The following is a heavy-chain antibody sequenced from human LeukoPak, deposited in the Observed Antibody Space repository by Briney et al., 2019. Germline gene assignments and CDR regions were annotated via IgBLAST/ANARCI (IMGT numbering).Heavy chain of an antibody. CDR2: ISSKGSST. J-gene: IGHJ4*02. Sequence: GGSLRLSCAASGFTFSSYAMHSVRQAPGKGLEYVSAISSKGSSTYYANSVKGRFTISRDNSKTALYLQVGSLRAEDMAVYYCASLFSSGWFGGDRDYWGQGTLVAVSS. CDR1: GFTFSSYA. D-gene: IGHD6-19*01. CDR3: ASLFSSGWFGGDRDY. V-gene: IGHV3-64*01.